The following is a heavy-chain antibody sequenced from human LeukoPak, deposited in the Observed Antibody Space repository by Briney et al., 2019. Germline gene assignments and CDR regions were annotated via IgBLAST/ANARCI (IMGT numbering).Heavy chain of an antibody. J-gene: IGHJ4*02. Sequence: GGSLRLSCAASGFTFDDYTMHWVRQAPGKGLVWVSHINSDGSSTSYADSVKGRFTISRDNAKNTLYLQMNSLRAEDTAVYYCARVPDYGDSGWGQGALVTVSS. D-gene: IGHD4-17*01. CDR2: INSDGSST. V-gene: IGHV3-74*01. CDR3: ARVPDYGDSG. CDR1: GFTFDDYT.